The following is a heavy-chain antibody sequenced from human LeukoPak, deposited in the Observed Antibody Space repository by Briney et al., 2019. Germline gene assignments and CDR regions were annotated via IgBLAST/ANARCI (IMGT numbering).Heavy chain of an antibody. CDR3: ARMSFYGSGTYSPLNY. V-gene: IGHV4-59*01. D-gene: IGHD3-10*01. CDR1: GGSLTSYY. CDR2: IYYTGST. Sequence: SETLSLTCTVSGGSLTSYYWSWVRQPPGKSLELIGYIYYTGSTNYNPSLRSRVTISVHTPKNQFPLKLSSVTAADTAVYYCARMSFYGSGTYSPLNYWGQGTLVAVSS. J-gene: IGHJ4*02.